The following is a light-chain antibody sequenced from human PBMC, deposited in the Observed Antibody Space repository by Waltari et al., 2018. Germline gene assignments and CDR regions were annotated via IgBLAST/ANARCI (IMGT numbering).Light chain of an antibody. J-gene: IGKJ4*01. Sequence: DIQMTQSPSSLSASAGDTVTITCQASQGIGNNLNWYQQKPGKAPKLLIYRASNLQSGIPSLFSGSGSGTDFTLTISSLQPEDFATYYCQQGYSYPLTFGGGTKVEIK. V-gene: IGKV1-39*01. CDR1: QGIGNN. CDR2: RAS. CDR3: QQGYSYPLT.